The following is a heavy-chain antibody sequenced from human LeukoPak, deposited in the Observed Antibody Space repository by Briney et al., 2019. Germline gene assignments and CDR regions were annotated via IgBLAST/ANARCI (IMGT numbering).Heavy chain of an antibody. CDR2: ISSDGRIQ. Sequence: PGGTLRLSCAASGFTFSYYGMHWVRRAPGKGLEWEAFISSDGRIQSHADSVKGRFTIYRDNSKNTVYLQMNSLRAEDTAVYYCARDGPHHDFVYWGQGALVTVSS. V-gene: IGHV3-33*01. CDR3: ARDGPHHDFVY. CDR1: GFTFSYYG. J-gene: IGHJ4*02.